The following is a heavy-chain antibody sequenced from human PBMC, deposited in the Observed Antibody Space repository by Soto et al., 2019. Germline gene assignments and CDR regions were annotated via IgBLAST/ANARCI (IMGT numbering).Heavy chain of an antibody. CDR1: GFTFSSYA. Sequence: GGSLRLSCAASGFTFSSYAMSWVRQAPGKGLEWVSAISGSGSSTYYADSVKGRFTISRDNTKNTLYLQMNSLRAEDTSVYYCAKYSLPRSPRPAMGDFDYWGQGTLVTVSS. CDR3: AKYSLPRSPRPAMGDFDY. CDR2: ISGSGSST. D-gene: IGHD1-26*01. J-gene: IGHJ4*01. V-gene: IGHV3-23*01.